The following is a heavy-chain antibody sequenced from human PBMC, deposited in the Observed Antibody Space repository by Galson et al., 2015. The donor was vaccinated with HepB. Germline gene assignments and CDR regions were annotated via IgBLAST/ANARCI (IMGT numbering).Heavy chain of an antibody. V-gene: IGHV4-59*08. CDR3: ARHRKSRWASVVTPANDAFDI. Sequence: SETLSLTCTVSGGSISSYYWSWIRQPPGKGLEWIGYIYYRGSTNYNPSLKSRVTISVDTSKNQFSLKLSSVTAADTAVYYCARHRKSRWASVVTPANDAFDIWGQGTMVTVSS. CDR2: IYYRGST. D-gene: IGHD4-23*01. J-gene: IGHJ3*02. CDR1: GGSISSYY.